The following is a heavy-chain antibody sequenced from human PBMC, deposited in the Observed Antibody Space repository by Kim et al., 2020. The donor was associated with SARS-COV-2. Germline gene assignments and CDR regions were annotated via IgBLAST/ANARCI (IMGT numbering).Heavy chain of an antibody. J-gene: IGHJ4*02. V-gene: IGHV3-43*01. CDR3: AKARRGGATFGLVY. D-gene: IGHD1-26*01. Sequence: DSVKGRFTISRDNSKNSLYLQMNSLRTEDTALYYCAKARRGGATFGLVYWGQGTLVNVSS.